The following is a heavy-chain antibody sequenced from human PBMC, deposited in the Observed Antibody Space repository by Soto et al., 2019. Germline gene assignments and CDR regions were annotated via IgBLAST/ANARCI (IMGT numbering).Heavy chain of an antibody. V-gene: IGHV1-69*12. J-gene: IGHJ4*02. CDR1: GGAFTSYS. CDR2: IIPMSGTT. CDR3: ASDTSGIDY. Sequence: QVHLVQSGAEVKKPGSSVKVSCKASGGAFTSYSFHWVRQAPGQGLEWMGGIIPMSGTTNYALKFQGRVTMTADVPTNSAYIELSSLRSEETAIYYCASDTSGIDYWGQGTLVTVSS.